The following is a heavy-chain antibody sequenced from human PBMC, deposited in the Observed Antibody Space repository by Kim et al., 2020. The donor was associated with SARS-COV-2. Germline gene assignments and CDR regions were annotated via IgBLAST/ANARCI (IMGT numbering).Heavy chain of an antibody. D-gene: IGHD3-10*01. J-gene: IGHJ4*01. CDR3: AKRLWFGESLGGHFEY. CDR2: ISGSSGAT. V-gene: IGHV3-23*01. Sequence: GGSLRLSCAASGFTLSNYAMSWVRQTPRKGLEWVSCISGSSGATYTADSVKGRFTISTDNSKNTLYLQMNSLRAEDTAIYYCAKRLWFGESLGGHFEYWG. CDR1: GFTLSNYA.